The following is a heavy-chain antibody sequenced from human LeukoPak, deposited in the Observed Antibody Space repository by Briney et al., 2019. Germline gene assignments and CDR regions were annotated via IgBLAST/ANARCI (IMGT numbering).Heavy chain of an antibody. V-gene: IGHV3-74*01. CDR3: ARGTFYGGNSPFAFDI. CDR2: ITSDGSST. Sequence: GGSLRLSCAASGFTFSSYWMRWVRQAPGKGLVWVSRITSDGSSTSYADSVKGRFTISRDNSKNTLYFQMNSLRAEDTAVYYCARGTFYGGNSPFAFDIWGQGTMVTVSS. D-gene: IGHD4-23*01. J-gene: IGHJ3*02. CDR1: GFTFSSYW.